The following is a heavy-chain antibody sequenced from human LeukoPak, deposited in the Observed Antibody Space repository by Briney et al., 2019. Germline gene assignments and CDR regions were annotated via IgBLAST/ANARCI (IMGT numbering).Heavy chain of an antibody. CDR3: ARVSRGYYDSSRLDY. Sequence: SVKVSCKASGGTFSSYAISWVRQAPGQGLEWMGRIIPILGIANYAQKFQGRVTITADKSTSTAYMELSSLRSEDTAVYYCARVSRGYYDSSRLDYWGQGTLVTVSS. J-gene: IGHJ4*02. D-gene: IGHD3-22*01. CDR2: IIPILGIA. CDR1: GGTFSSYA. V-gene: IGHV1-69*04.